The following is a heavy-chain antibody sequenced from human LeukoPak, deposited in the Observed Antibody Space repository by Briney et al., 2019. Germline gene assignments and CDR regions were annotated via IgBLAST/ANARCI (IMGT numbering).Heavy chain of an antibody. Sequence: GGSLRLSCAASGFTFSSYSMNWVRQAPGKGLEWVSSISSSSSYIYYADSVKGRFTISRDNSKNTLYLQMNSLRAEDTAVYYCARGRGEFGELLSSFDYWGQGTLVTVSS. V-gene: IGHV3-21*01. J-gene: IGHJ4*02. CDR3: ARGRGEFGELLSSFDY. CDR2: ISSSSSYI. CDR1: GFTFSSYS. D-gene: IGHD3-10*01.